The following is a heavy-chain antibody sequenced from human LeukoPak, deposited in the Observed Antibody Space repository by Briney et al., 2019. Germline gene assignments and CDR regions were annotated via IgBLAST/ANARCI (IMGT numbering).Heavy chain of an antibody. CDR2: IYYSGST. CDR3: ARLDEDTAMVSIDY. V-gene: IGHV4-59*08. D-gene: IGHD5-18*01. CDR1: GGSISSYY. J-gene: IGHJ4*02. Sequence: SETLSLTCTVSGGSISSYYWSWIRQPPGKGLEWIGYIYYSGSTYYNPSLKSRVTISVDTSKNQFSLKLSSVTAADTAVYYCARLDEDTAMVSIDYWGQGTLVTVSS.